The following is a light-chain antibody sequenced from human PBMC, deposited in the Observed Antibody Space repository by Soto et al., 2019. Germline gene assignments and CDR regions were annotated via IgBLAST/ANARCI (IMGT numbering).Light chain of an antibody. CDR2: GSS. J-gene: IGKJ2*03. V-gene: IGKV3-20*01. CDR1: QTVSSSF. CDR3: QQYSSSPYS. Sequence: ENVLTQSPGTLSLSPGERATLSCRASQTVSSSFLAWYQQKPGQAPSLLIYGSSSRASGIPDRFSGSGSGTDFTLTISRLEPEDFAVYYCQQYSSSPYSFGQGTKLVIK.